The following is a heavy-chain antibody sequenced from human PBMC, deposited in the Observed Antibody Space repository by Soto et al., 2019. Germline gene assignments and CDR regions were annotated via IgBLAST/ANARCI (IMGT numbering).Heavy chain of an antibody. CDR1: GGSISSGDYY. CDR3: ARGGGLAAPLHSLPTHWFDP. V-gene: IGHV4-30-4*01. D-gene: IGHD4-4*01. J-gene: IGHJ5*02. CDR2: IYYSGST. Sequence: SETLSLTCTVSGGSISSGDYYWSWIRQPPGKGLEWIGYIYYSGSTYYNPSLKSRVTISVDTSKNQFSLKLSSVTAADTAVYYCARGGGLAAPLHSLPTHWFDPWGQGTLVTVSS.